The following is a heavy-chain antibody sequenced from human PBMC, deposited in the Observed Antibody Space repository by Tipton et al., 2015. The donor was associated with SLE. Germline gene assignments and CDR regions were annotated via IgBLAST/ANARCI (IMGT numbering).Heavy chain of an antibody. J-gene: IGHJ6*02. CDR2: IYTGGNT. CDR1: GGVISEYY. CDR3: ATGGYDWGLYQYYYGLDV. D-gene: IGHD5-12*01. V-gene: IGHV4-4*07. Sequence: TLSLTCTVSGGVISEYYWGWIRQPAGKGLEWIGRIYTGGNTKYNPSLESRVTLSADASKAQFSLKLTSVTAADTAVYYCATGGYDWGLYQYYYGLDVWGQGTAVTVSS.